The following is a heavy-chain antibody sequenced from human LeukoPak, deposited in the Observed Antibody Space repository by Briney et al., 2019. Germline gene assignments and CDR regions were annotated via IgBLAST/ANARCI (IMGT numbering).Heavy chain of an antibody. J-gene: IGHJ4*02. CDR1: GFTFSDYW. CDR3: ARSNHADDF. CDR2: INTSGSST. Sequence: PGGSPRLSCAASGFTFSDYWMHWVRQVPGKGLVWVSRINTSGSSTTYADSVKGRFTISRDNAKNTLYLQMDSLRAEDTGVYYCARSNHADDFWGQGTLVTVSS. D-gene: IGHD1-14*01. V-gene: IGHV3-74*03.